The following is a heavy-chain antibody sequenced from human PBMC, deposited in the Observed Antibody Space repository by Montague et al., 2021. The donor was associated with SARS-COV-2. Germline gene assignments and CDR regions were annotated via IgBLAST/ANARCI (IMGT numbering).Heavy chain of an antibody. J-gene: IGHJ5*02. D-gene: IGHD3-10*01. CDR1: GGSISSHF. CDR3: ARATSVRGAVSWFDP. V-gene: IGHV4-59*11. CDR2: INSNGGT. Sequence: SETLSLTSTVSGGSISSHFWSFIRQPPVKGLEWIGYINSNGGTNDNPSLRSRLTMSVDTSKNQFSLQLRSMTPADTAVYFCARATSVRGAVSWFDPWGQGILVTVSS.